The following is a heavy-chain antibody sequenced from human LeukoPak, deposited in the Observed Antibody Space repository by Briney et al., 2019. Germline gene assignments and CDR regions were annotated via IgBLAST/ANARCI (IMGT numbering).Heavy chain of an antibody. J-gene: IGHJ4*02. CDR1: GYTFTAYY. V-gene: IGHV1-2*02. CDR3: ATAPLNGYNSGWYSFDY. CDR2: VNPNSGGT. Sequence: GASLKVSCKASGYTFTAYYMHWVRQAPGQRLEWMGWVNPNSGGTNYAQKFQDRVTMTRDTSISTAYMELHRLRSDDTAVYYCATAPLNGYNSGWYSFDYWGQGALVTVSS. D-gene: IGHD6-19*01.